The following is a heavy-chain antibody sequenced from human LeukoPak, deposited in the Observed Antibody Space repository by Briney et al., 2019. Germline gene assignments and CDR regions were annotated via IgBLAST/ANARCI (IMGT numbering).Heavy chain of an antibody. CDR3: ARGGRYCSSTRCSNWFDP. J-gene: IGHJ5*02. D-gene: IGHD2-2*01. V-gene: IGHV1-8*01. CDR1: GYTFTSYD. Sequence: ASVEVSCKASGYTFTSYDINWVRQATGQGLEWMGWMNPNSGNTGYAQKFQGRVTMTRNTSISTAYMELSSLRSEDTAVYYCARGGRYCSSTRCSNWFDPWGQGTLVTVSS. CDR2: MNPNSGNT.